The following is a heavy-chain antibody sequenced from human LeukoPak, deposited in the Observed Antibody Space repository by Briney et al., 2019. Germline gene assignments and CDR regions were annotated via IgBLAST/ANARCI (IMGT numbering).Heavy chain of an antibody. J-gene: IGHJ3*02. Sequence: GRSLRLSCAASGFTFDDYAMSWVRQAPGKGLEWVSAISGSGGSTYYADSVKGRFTISRDNSKNTLYLQMNSLRAEDTAVYYCAKGPATHDAFDIWGQGTMVTVSS. CDR3: AKGPATHDAFDI. CDR1: GFTFDDYA. D-gene: IGHD1-26*01. V-gene: IGHV3-23*01. CDR2: ISGSGGST.